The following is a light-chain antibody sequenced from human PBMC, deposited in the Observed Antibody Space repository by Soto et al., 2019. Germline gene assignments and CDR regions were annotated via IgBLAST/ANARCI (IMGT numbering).Light chain of an antibody. J-gene: IGLJ2*01. CDR2: DVS. CDR1: SGDIGGYNY. CDR3: ILFTPSNTLL. Sequence: QSALTQPASVSGSPGQSITISCTGTSGDIGGYNYVSWYQQHPGKAPKLMIYDVSDRTSGVSHRVSGSKSGNTAALIISWLRAECGAVYYCILFTPSNTLLFGGGTKLTLL. V-gene: IGLV2-14*01.